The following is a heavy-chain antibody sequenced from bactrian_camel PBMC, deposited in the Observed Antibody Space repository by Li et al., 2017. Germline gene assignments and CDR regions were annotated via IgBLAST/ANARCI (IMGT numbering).Heavy chain of an antibody. Sequence: HVQLVESGGGSVQSGGSLRLSCAASGNTNGLNYMGWYRQAPGKGREGVASFYLDRDFIGYIDSVKGRFTISRDNAKNTLYLQMNSLKAEDTAMYLCAAEGSYGPYNYWGQGTQVTVS. J-gene: IGHJ4*01. D-gene: IGHD1*01. CDR3: AAEGSYGPYNY. CDR1: GNTNGLNY. V-gene: IGHV3-2*01. CDR2: FYLDRDFI.